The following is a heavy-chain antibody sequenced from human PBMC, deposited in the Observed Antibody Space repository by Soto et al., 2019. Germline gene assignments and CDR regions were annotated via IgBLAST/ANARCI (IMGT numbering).Heavy chain of an antibody. CDR2: IYYSGST. V-gene: IGHV4-61*01. CDR1: GGSVSSGSYY. Sequence: SETLSLTCTVSGGSVSSGSYYWSWIRQPPGKGLEWIGYIYYSGSTNYNPSLKSRVTISVDTSKNQFSLKLSSVTAADTAVYYCARGSPLGFGVDWFDPWGQGTLVTVS. J-gene: IGHJ5*02. D-gene: IGHD2-8*01. CDR3: ARGSPLGFGVDWFDP.